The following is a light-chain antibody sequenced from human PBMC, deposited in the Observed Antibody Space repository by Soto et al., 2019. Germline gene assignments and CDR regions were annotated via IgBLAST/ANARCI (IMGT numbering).Light chain of an antibody. J-gene: IGKJ2*01. CDR1: QSISSW. Sequence: DIQMTQSPSTLSASVGDRVTITCRASQSISSWLAWYQQKPGKAPNLLIYDASSLKSGVPSRFSGSGSGTEFTLTISSLQPDDFVSYYCQQYNRDPFTFGQGTKVDIK. CDR3: QQYNRDPFT. V-gene: IGKV1-5*01. CDR2: DAS.